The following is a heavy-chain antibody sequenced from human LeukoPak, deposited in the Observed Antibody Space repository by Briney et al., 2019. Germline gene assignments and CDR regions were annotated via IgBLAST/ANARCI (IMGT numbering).Heavy chain of an antibody. CDR1: GYTFTSYG. D-gene: IGHD5-18*01. CDR2: INPDSGGT. V-gene: IGHV1-2*02. Sequence: GASVKVSCKASGYTFTSYGISWVRQAPGQGLEWMGWINPDSGGTNYAQKFQGRVTMTRDTSISTAYMELNRLTSDDTAVYHCARDRSPAPGRSYGRGHFDYWGQGTLVTVSS. CDR3: ARDRSPAPGRSYGRGHFDY. J-gene: IGHJ4*02.